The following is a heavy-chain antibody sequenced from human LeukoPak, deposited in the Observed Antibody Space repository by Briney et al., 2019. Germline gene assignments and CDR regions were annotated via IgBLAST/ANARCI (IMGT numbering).Heavy chain of an antibody. CDR3: ASYVISGSYFDY. CDR1: GFTFSSYA. D-gene: IGHD1-26*01. CDR2: ISYDGSNK. V-gene: IGHV3-30-3*01. Sequence: GGSLRLSCAASGFTFSSYAMHWVRQAPGKGLERVAVISYDGSNKYYADSVKGRFTISRDNSKNTLYLQMNSLRAEDTAVYYCASYVISGSYFDYWGQGTLVTVSS. J-gene: IGHJ4*02.